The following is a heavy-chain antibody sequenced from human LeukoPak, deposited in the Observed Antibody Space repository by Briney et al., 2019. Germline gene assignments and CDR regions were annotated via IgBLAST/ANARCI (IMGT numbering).Heavy chain of an antibody. V-gene: IGHV2-5*02. CDR1: GLSLTSSGEG. J-gene: IGHJ5*02. CDR3: ARRKGPFSWGVANWFDP. D-gene: IGHD3-10*01. CDR2: IYWDDDK. Sequence: SGPTLVNPTQTLTLTCTYSGLSLTSSGEGVVWIRQPPGKALEWLAFIYWDDDKNYNPSLRRRLTVAKDTSRSQVILTMTNMDTADTATYYCARRKGPFSWGVANWFDPWGQGIQVTVSS.